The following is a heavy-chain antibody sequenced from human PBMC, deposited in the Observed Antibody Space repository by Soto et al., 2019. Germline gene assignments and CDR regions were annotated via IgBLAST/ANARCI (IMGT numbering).Heavy chain of an antibody. D-gene: IGHD6-19*01. J-gene: IGHJ6*02. CDR2: MNPNSGNT. CDR1: GYTLTSYD. CDR3: ARAEQWLVPTTVYYYYYGMDV. Sequence: ASVKVSCKASGYTLTSYDINWVRQATGQGLEWMGWMNPNSGNTGYAQKFQGRVTMTRNTSISTAYMELSSLRSEDTAVYYCARAEQWLVPTTVYYYYYGMDVWGQGTTVTVSS. V-gene: IGHV1-8*01.